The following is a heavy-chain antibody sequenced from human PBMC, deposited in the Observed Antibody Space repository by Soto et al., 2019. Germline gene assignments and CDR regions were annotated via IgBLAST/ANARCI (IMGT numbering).Heavy chain of an antibody. CDR1: GFTFSSYA. CDR2: ISGSGGST. D-gene: IGHD2-15*01. J-gene: IGHJ6*02. CDR3: AKDGYCSGGSCRYGMDV. V-gene: IGHV3-23*01. Sequence: GGSLRLSCAASGFTFSSYAMSWVRQAPGKGLEWVSAISGSGGSTYYADSVKGRFTISRDNSKNTLYLQMNSLRAEDTAVYYCAKDGYCSGGSCRYGMDVWGQGTTVTVSS.